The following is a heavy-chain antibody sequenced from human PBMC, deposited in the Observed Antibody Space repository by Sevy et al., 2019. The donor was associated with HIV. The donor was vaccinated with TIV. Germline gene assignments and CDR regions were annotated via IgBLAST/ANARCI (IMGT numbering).Heavy chain of an antibody. D-gene: IGHD3-22*01. Sequence: LSLTCAASGFTFSSYSMNWVRQAPGKGLEWVSSISSSSSYIYYADSVKGRFTISRDNAKNSLYLQMNSLRAEDTAVYYCARGAYRNYYDSSGNFDAFDIWGQGTMVTVSS. J-gene: IGHJ3*02. CDR2: ISSSSSYI. CDR1: GFTFSSYS. V-gene: IGHV3-21*01. CDR3: ARGAYRNYYDSSGNFDAFDI.